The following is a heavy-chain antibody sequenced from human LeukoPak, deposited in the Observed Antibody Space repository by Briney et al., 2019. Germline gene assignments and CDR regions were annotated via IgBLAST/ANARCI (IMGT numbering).Heavy chain of an antibody. Sequence: GASVKVSCKPSGYTFTDYYIHWVRRAPGQGLEWMGWINPDSGGTNYAQKFQGRVTMTRDTSISTAYMELSRLRSDDTAVYYCAPSGSYYYYFDYWGQGTLVTVSS. J-gene: IGHJ4*02. CDR1: GYTFTDYY. CDR2: INPDSGGT. D-gene: IGHD3-10*01. CDR3: APSGSYYYYFDY. V-gene: IGHV1-2*02.